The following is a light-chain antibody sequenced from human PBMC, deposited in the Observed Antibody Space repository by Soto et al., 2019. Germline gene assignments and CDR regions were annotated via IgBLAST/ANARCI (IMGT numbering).Light chain of an antibody. V-gene: IGKV1-5*01. J-gene: IGKJ4*01. CDR1: QTIGSR. Sequence: DIPMTQSPSTLSASVGDRVAITCRASQTIGSRLAWYQQKPDEAPKLLIYDASSLESGVPLRFGGSGSGTDFTLIISSLQPDDFATYYCQQCNTPFTFGGGTKVEIK. CDR2: DAS. CDR3: QQCNTPFT.